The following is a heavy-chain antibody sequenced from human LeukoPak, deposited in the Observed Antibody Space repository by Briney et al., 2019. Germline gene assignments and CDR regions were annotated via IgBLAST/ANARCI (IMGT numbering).Heavy chain of an antibody. Sequence: GSLRLSCAASGFTFTDFAMSWVRQAPGKGLEWVSAISGSGGRTYYADSVKGRFTISRDNSKNTLYLQTNSLRAEDTAVYYCAKDGGGWYTSGWYYFDYWGQGTLVTVSS. CDR1: GFTFTDFA. J-gene: IGHJ4*02. D-gene: IGHD6-19*01. V-gene: IGHV3-23*01. CDR3: AKDGGGWYTSGWYYFDY. CDR2: ISGSGGRT.